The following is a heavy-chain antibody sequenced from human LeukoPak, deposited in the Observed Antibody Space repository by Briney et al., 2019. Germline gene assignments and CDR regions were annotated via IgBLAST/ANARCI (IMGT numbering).Heavy chain of an antibody. CDR2: IWYDGSNK. CDR3: ARDMVRGVPYDAFDI. Sequence: GRSLRLSCAAPGFTFSSYGMHWVRQAPGKGLEWVAVIWYDGSNKYYADSVKGRFTISRDNSKNTLYLQMNSLRAEDTAVYYCARDMVRGVPYDAFDIWGQGTMVTVSS. D-gene: IGHD3-10*01. V-gene: IGHV3-33*01. CDR1: GFTFSSYG. J-gene: IGHJ3*02.